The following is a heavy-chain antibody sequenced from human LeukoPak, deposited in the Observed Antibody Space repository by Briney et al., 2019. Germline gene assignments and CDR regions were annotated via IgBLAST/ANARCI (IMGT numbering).Heavy chain of an antibody. J-gene: IGHJ4*02. CDR2: IYHSGNT. CDR1: GGSISSSNW. Sequence: SETLSLTCAVSGGSISSSNWWSWVRQPPGKGLEWIVEIYHSGNTNYNPSLQSRVTMSVDKSKNQFSLKLTSVTAADTAVYYCARASYDSTGYYHDYWGQGTLVPVSS. V-gene: IGHV4-4*02. CDR3: ARASYDSTGYYHDY. D-gene: IGHD3-22*01.